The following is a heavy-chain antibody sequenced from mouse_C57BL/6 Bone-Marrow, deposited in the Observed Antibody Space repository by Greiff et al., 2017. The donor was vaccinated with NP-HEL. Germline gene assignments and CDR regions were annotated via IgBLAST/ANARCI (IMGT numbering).Heavy chain of an antibody. CDR2: IHPNSGST. CDR3: AATVVAKDGFAY. V-gene: IGHV1-64*01. CDR1: GYTFTSYW. J-gene: IGHJ3*01. D-gene: IGHD1-1*01. Sequence: VQLQQPGTELVKPGASVKLSCKASGYTFTSYWMHWVKQRPGQGLEWIGMIHPNSGSTNYTEKFKSKATLTVDKSSSTAYMQLSSLTSEDSAVYYCAATVVAKDGFAYWGQGTLVTVSA.